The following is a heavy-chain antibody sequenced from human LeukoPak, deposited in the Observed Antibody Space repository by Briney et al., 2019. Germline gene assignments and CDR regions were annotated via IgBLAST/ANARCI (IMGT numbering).Heavy chain of an antibody. CDR1: GFTFSSYS. J-gene: IGHJ4*02. D-gene: IGHD4-11*01. V-gene: IGHV3-21*01. Sequence: GGSLRLSCAASGFTFSSYSMNWVRQAPGKGLEWVSSISSSSSYIYYADSVKGRFTISRDNSKNTLYLQMNSLRAEDTAVYYCAKDEGYSNPRGIFDYWGQGTLVTVSS. CDR3: AKDEGYSNPRGIFDY. CDR2: ISSSSSYI.